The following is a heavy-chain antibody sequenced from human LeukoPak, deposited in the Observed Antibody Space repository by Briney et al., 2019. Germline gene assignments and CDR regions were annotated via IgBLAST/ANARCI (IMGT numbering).Heavy chain of an antibody. CDR3: ARGSVAGKLAVFDY. CDR1: GGTFSSYA. D-gene: IGHD6-19*01. J-gene: IGHJ4*02. CDR2: IIPIFGTA. Sequence: SVKVSCKASGGTFSSYAISWVRQAPGLGLEWMGGIIPIFGTANYARKFQGRVTITADESTSTAYMELSSLRSEDTAVYYCARGSVAGKLAVFDYWGQGTLVTVSS. V-gene: IGHV1-69*01.